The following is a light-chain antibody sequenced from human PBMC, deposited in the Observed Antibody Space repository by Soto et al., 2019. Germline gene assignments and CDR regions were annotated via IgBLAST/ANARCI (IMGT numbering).Light chain of an antibody. CDR3: QSYDNTLSGVV. J-gene: IGLJ2*01. CDR2: GNS. Sequence: QSVLTQPPSVSGAPGQRVTISCTGSSSNIGAGYDVHWYLHLPGTAPKLLIFGNSHRPSGVPDRFSASKSGTSASLAITGLQAEDDADYYCQSYDNTLSGVVFGEGTKLTVL. V-gene: IGLV1-40*01. CDR1: SSNIGAGYD.